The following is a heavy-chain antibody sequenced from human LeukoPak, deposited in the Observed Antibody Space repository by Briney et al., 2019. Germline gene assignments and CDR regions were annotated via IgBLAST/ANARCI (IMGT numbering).Heavy chain of an antibody. CDR1: GFTFDDYA. V-gene: IGHV3-9*01. Sequence: GGSLRLSCAASGFTFDDYAMHWVRQAPGKGLEWVSGISWNSGSIGYADSVKGRFTISRDSAKNTLYLQMNSLRAEDTAVYYCGRVGGGSSPLGVWGKGTTVTVSS. D-gene: IGHD6-6*01. J-gene: IGHJ6*04. CDR3: GRVGGGSSPLGV. CDR2: ISWNSGSI.